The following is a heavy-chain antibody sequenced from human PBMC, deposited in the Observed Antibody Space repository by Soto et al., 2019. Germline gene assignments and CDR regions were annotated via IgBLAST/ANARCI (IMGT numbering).Heavy chain of an antibody. Sequence: EVQLVESGGGLVQPGGSLRLSCAASGFTFSNYWMSWVRQAPGKGLEWVANIKQDGSEKNYADSVKGRFTISRDNAKNSLYLQMNSLRAEDTAVYYCASWKYSGGWYLDYWGQGTLVTVSS. D-gene: IGHD6-19*01. CDR1: GFTFSNYW. V-gene: IGHV3-7*03. J-gene: IGHJ4*02. CDR3: ASWKYSGGWYLDY. CDR2: IKQDGSEK.